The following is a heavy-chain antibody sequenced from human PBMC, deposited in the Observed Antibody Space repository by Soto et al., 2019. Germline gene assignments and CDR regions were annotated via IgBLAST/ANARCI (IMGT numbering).Heavy chain of an antibody. Sequence: GASAKVSCKTSGYTFTSYGSAWVQQAPEQGPEWMGWISVNNGNALYAQKFQGRVSMTTDTSTTTVYMDLTSLRAEDTAVYYCASERSYYYDSSGYYSHWYFDLWGRGTLVTGSS. V-gene: IGHV1-18*04. J-gene: IGHJ2*01. D-gene: IGHD3-22*01. CDR2: ISVNNGNA. CDR1: GYTFTSYG. CDR3: ASERSYYYDSSGYYSHWYFDL.